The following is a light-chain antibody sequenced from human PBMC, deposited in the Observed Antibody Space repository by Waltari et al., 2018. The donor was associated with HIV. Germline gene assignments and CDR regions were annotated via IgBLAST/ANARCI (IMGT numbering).Light chain of an antibody. CDR3: AAWDDSLNGYV. CDR2: FDD. V-gene: IGLV1-36*01. CDR1: SSNIGNNA. J-gene: IGLJ1*01. Sequence: QSVLTQPPSVSEAPRQRVTISCSGSSSNIGNNAVNGYQQVPGKAPKLLIYFDDLLSSGVSDRFSGSKSGTSASLAIRGLQSEDEADYYCAAWDDSLNGYVFGSGTKVTVL.